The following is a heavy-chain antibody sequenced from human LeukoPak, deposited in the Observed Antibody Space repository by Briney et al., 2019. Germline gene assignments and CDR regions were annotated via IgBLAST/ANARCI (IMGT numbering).Heavy chain of an antibody. CDR2: ITDSGGRA. CDR1: GLTFSSYA. Sequence: GGSLRLSCAASGLTFSSYAMSWVRQAPAKGLEWVSTITDSGGRAYYTDSVKGRFTISRDNSMNTLFLQMNSLRAEDTAEYYCVSSWYIDYWGQGTLVTVSS. V-gene: IGHV3-23*01. J-gene: IGHJ4*02. D-gene: IGHD2-15*01. CDR3: VSSWYIDY.